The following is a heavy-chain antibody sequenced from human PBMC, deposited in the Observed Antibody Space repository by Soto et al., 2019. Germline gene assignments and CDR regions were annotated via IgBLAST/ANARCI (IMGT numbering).Heavy chain of an antibody. CDR3: AKSPWGFLEWLLY. CDR1: GFTFSSYG. V-gene: IGHV3-30*18. D-gene: IGHD3-3*01. J-gene: IGHJ4*02. CDR2: ISYDGSNK. Sequence: GGALRLSCAASGFTFSSYGMHWVRQAPGKGLEWVAVISYDGSNKYYADSVKGRFTISRDNSKNTLYLQMNSLRAEDTAVYYCAKSPWGFLEWLLYWGQGTLVTVSS.